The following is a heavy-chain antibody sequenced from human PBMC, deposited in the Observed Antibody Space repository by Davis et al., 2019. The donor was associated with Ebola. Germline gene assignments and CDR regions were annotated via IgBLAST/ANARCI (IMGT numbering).Heavy chain of an antibody. D-gene: IGHD3-22*01. CDR3: ARDDSYGSSGYYVSDY. CDR1: GGSISSGGYY. J-gene: IGHJ4*02. V-gene: IGHV4-31*03. Sequence: LRLSCTVSGGSISSGGYYWSWIRQHPGKGLEWIGYIYYSGSTYYNPSLKSRVTISVDTSKNQFSLKLSSVTAADTAVYYCARDDSYGSSGYYVSDYWGQGTLVTVSS. CDR2: IYYSGST.